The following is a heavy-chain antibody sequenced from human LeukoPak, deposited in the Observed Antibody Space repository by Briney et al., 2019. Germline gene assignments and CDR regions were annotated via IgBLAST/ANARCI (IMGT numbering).Heavy chain of an antibody. CDR3: VKGEEHGSGTVHFDY. J-gene: IGHJ4*02. Sequence: GSLRLSCSASGFTFSRYPMHWVRQAPGKGLEYVSAISNNGGSTYYADSVKGRFTISRDNSKNTLYLQMSSLRAEDTAVYYCVKGEEHGSGTVHFDYWGQGTLVTVSS. CDR1: GFTFSRYP. CDR2: ISNNGGST. V-gene: IGHV3-64D*06. D-gene: IGHD3-10*01.